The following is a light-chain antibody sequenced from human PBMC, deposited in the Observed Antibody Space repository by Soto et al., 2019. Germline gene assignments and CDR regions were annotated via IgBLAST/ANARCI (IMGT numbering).Light chain of an antibody. CDR1: QGISSY. CDR3: QKLNSYPWT. V-gene: IGKV1-9*01. Sequence: DIQLTQSPSFLSASVGDRVTITCRASQGISSYLAWYQQKPGKAPKLLIYAASTLQSGVPSRFSGSGSGTEFTLTIISLQPEDFATYYCQKLNSYPWTFGQGTNVEL. J-gene: IGKJ1*01. CDR2: AAS.